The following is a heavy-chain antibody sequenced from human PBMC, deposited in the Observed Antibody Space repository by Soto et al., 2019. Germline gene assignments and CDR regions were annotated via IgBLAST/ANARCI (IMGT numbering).Heavy chain of an antibody. V-gene: IGHV3-30*18. CDR3: AKDLTSRALDY. D-gene: IGHD6-13*01. CDR2: ISYDGSNK. J-gene: IGHJ4*02. CDR1: GFTFSSYG. Sequence: GGSLRLSCAASGFTFSSYGMHWVRQAPGKGLEWVAVISYDGSNKYYADSVKGRFTISRDNSKNTLYLQMNSLRAEDTAVYYCAKDLTSRALDYWGQGTLVTVSS.